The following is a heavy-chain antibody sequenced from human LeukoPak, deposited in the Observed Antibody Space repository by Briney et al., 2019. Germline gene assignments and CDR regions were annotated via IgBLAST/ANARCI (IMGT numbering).Heavy chain of an antibody. V-gene: IGHV4-34*01. D-gene: IGHD2-2*01. CDR2: INHSGST. CDR1: GGSFSGYY. CDR3: ARGHPSSVPHYFDY. J-gene: IGHJ4*02. Sequence: SETLSLTCAVYGGSFSGYYWSWIRQPPGKGLEWIGEINHSGSTNYNPSLKSRVTISVDTSKNQFSLKLSSVTAADTAVSYCARGHPSSVPHYFDYWGQGTLVTVSS.